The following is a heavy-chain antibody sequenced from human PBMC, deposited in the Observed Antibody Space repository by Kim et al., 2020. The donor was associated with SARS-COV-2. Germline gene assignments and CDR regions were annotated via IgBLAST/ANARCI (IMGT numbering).Heavy chain of an antibody. Sequence: ASVKVSCKASGYTFTSYYMHWVRQAPGQGLEWMGIINPSGGSTSYAQKFQGRVTMTRDTSTSTVYMELSSLRSEDTAVYYCAREVEMATIYYYYGMDVWGQGTTVTVSS. D-gene: IGHD5-12*01. CDR3: AREVEMATIYYYYGMDV. V-gene: IGHV1-46*01. CDR2: INPSGGST. J-gene: IGHJ6*02. CDR1: GYTFTSYY.